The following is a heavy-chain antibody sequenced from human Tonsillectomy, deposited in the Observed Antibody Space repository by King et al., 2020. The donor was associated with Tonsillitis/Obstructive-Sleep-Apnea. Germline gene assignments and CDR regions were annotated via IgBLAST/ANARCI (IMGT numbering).Heavy chain of an antibody. V-gene: IGHV3-23*04. CDR1: GITFSSYA. CDR2: LSGGGGST. Sequence: QLVQSGGGLVQPGGSLRLSCAASGITFSSYAMSWVRQAPGKGLEWVSTLSGGGGSTYYADSVKGRFTISRDNSKNTLYLQMNSLRAEDTAVYYCAKAMVQGIIITIFDYWGQGTLVTVSS. CDR3: AKAMVQGIIITIFDY. J-gene: IGHJ4*02. D-gene: IGHD3-10*01.